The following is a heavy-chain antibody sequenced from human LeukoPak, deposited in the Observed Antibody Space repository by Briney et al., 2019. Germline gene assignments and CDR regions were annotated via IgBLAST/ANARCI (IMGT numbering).Heavy chain of an antibody. Sequence: GGSLRLSCAASGFTFSSYSMNWVRQAPGKGLEWVSSISSSSSYIYYADSVKGRFTISRDNAKNSLYLQMNSLRAEDTAVYYCARDSIYDYVWGSYRYTLDAFDIWGQGTMVTVSS. CDR1: GFTFSSYS. V-gene: IGHV3-21*01. J-gene: IGHJ3*02. CDR3: ARDSIYDYVWGSYRYTLDAFDI. CDR2: ISSSSSYI. D-gene: IGHD3-16*02.